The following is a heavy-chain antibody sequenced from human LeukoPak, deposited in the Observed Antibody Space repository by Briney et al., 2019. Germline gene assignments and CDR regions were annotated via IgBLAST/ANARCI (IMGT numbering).Heavy chain of an antibody. Sequence: PGGSLRLSCAASGFTLSDSAIHWVSQASGKGLEWVGLIDRPAKSYATAYGASVGGRFTISRDDSKNAAYLQMDSLKTEDTALYYCTRDRGTYNWLDPWGQGTLVTVSS. D-gene: IGHD1-26*01. V-gene: IGHV3-73*01. CDR2: IDRPAKSYAT. CDR1: GFTLSDSA. J-gene: IGHJ5*02. CDR3: TRDRGTYNWLDP.